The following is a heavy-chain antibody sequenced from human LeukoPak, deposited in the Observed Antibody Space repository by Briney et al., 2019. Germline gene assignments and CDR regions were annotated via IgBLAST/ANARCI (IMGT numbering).Heavy chain of an antibody. CDR1: GFTFSSYS. J-gene: IGHJ4*02. Sequence: RTGGSLRLSCAASGFTFSSYSMNWVRQAPGKGLEWVSSISSSSSYIYYADSVKGRFTISRDNARNTLYLQMNRLRAEDAAVYFCTRGQRWFDYWGQGSPVTVSS. CDR3: TRGQRWFDY. D-gene: IGHD5-24*01. V-gene: IGHV3-21*01. CDR2: ISSSSSYI.